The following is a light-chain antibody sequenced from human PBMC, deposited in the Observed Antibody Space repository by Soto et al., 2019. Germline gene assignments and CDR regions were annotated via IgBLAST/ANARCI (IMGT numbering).Light chain of an antibody. J-gene: IGKJ1*01. CDR3: QQYNSYSWT. V-gene: IGKV1-5*01. CDR2: DVS. Sequence: DIQMAQSPSTLSASVGDRVTITCRASQSIGRWLAWYQQKPGKAPRLLIHDVSSLQSGVPSRFSGSGSGTEFTLTISSLQADDFAIYYCQQYNSYSWTFGQGTKVDI. CDR1: QSIGRW.